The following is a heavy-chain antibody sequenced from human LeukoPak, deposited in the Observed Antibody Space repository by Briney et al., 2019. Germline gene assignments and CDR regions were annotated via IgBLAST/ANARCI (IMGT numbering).Heavy chain of an antibody. Sequence: SETLSLTCAVFGESFSGYFWTWVRQPPGKGLEWIGEIVHTGNTNYNPSLKSRVTISVDTSKNQFSLKLSSVTAADTAVYYCALIDSSSWKGYYFDYWGQGTLVTVSS. CDR3: ALIDSSSWKGYYFDY. CDR1: GESFSGYF. V-gene: IGHV4-34*12. CDR2: IVHTGNT. D-gene: IGHD6-13*01. J-gene: IGHJ4*02.